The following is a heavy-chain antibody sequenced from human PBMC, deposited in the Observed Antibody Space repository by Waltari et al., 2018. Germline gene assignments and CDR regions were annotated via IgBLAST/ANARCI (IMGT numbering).Heavy chain of an antibody. CDR3: ARYGYNYGLDV. CDR1: GFTFSSYW. J-gene: IGHJ6*02. V-gene: IGHV3-7*01. D-gene: IGHD2-8*01. CDR2: IKVDGSEK. Sequence: EVQLVESGGGLVQPGGSLRLSCAASGFTFSSYWMSWVRQAPGKGLEWVGKIKVDGSEKYYVDSVKGRFTISRDNANNSLYLQVDSLRAEDTALYYCARYGYNYGLDVWGQGTTVTVSS.